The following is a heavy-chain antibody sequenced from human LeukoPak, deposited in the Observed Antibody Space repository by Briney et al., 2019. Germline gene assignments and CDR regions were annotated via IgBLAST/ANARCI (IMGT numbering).Heavy chain of an antibody. CDR2: TGARGEKT. Sequence: GGSLTLSCAASGFTFNNYAMSWVRQAPGKGLEWVSGTGARGEKTYYADSVKGRFTISRDNSNTTLYLQMGSLRAGDTAVYFCGRDIQLSYLGQGTLVTVSS. D-gene: IGHD1-1*01. V-gene: IGHV3-23*01. CDR3: GRDIQLSY. CDR1: GFTFNNYA. J-gene: IGHJ4*02.